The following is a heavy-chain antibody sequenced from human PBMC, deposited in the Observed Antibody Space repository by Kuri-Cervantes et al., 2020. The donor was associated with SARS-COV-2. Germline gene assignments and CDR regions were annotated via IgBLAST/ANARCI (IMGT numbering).Heavy chain of an antibody. CDR2: ISAYNAYT. CDR1: GNTFTSFG. V-gene: IGHV1-18*01. CDR3: AGSVTGDLGDY. Sequence: ASVKVSCKVSGNTFTSFGISWVRQTPVQGLEWMGWISAYNAYTDYAQKFNGRVTMTTDTTTSTAYMELRRLTSDDTAIYYCAGSVTGDLGDYWGQGTLVTVSS. J-gene: IGHJ4*02. D-gene: IGHD7-27*01.